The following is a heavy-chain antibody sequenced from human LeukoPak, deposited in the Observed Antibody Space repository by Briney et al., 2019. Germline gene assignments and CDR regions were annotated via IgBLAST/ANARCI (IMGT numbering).Heavy chain of an antibody. Sequence: SETLSLTCTVSGGSISSYYWSWIRQPPGKGQEWIGYIYYSGSTNYNPSLKSRVTISVDTSKNQFSLKLSSVTAADTAVYYCARHSSSWYSDYYYGMDVWGQGTMVTVSS. J-gene: IGHJ6*02. V-gene: IGHV4-59*08. CDR3: ARHSSSWYSDYYYGMDV. CDR1: GGSISSYY. CDR2: IYYSGST. D-gene: IGHD6-13*01.